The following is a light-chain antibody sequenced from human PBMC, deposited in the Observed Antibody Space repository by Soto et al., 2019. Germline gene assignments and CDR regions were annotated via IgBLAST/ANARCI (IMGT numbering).Light chain of an antibody. V-gene: IGLV6-57*04. CDR2: EDN. CDR1: SGSIASKY. Sequence: NFILTQPHSVSESPGKTVTISCTRSSGSIASKYVQWYQQRPGSAPTTVIYEDNQRPSGVPDRFSGSIDSSSNSASLTISGLKTEDEADYYCQSYDSSNLWVFGGGTKLTVL. CDR3: QSYDSSNLWV. J-gene: IGLJ3*02.